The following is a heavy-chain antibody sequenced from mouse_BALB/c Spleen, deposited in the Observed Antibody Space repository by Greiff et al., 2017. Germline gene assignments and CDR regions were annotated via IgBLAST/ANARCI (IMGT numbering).Heavy chain of an antibody. CDR2: ISSGGSYT. Sequence: EVMLVESGGGLVKPGGSLKLSCAASGFTFSSYTMSWVRQTPEKRLEWVATISSGGSYTYYPDSVKGRFTISRDNAKNTLYLQMSSLKSEDTAMYYCTWDYYGSSYYAMDYWGQGTSVTVSS. CDR3: TWDYYGSSYYAMDY. V-gene: IGHV5-6-4*01. CDR1: GFTFSSYT. D-gene: IGHD1-1*01. J-gene: IGHJ4*01.